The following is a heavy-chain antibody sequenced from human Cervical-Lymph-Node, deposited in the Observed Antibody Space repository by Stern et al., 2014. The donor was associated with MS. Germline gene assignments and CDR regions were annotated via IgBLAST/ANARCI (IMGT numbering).Heavy chain of an antibody. CDR3: ARDTARGGQCEPSQKHPCRGA. CDR1: GFTFSDHY. Sequence: EVQLVESGGGLVQPGGSLRLSCAASGFTFSDHYMDWVRQAPGKGLEWVGRTRNKANSYTTEYAASVKGRFTISRDDSKNSLYLQMNSLKTEDTAVYYCARDTARGGQCEPSQKHPCRGARG. D-gene: IGHD3-10*01. J-gene: IGHJ1*01. CDR2: TRNKANSYTT. V-gene: IGHV3-72*01.